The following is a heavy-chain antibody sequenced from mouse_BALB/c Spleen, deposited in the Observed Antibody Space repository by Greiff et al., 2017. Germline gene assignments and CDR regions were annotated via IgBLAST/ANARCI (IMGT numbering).Heavy chain of an antibody. Sequence: VHLVESGPGLVAPSQSLSITCTVSGFSLTSYGVHWVRQPPGKGLEWLGVIWAGGSTNYNSALMSRLSISKDNSKSQVFLKMNSLQTDDTAMYYCARDRKYGNYYWYFDVWGAGTTVTVSS. J-gene: IGHJ1*01. D-gene: IGHD2-10*02. V-gene: IGHV2-9*02. CDR3: ARDRKYGNYYWYFDV. CDR1: GFSLTSYG. CDR2: IWAGGST.